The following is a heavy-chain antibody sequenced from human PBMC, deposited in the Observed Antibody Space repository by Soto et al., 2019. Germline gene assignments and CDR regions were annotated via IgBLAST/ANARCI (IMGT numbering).Heavy chain of an antibody. Sequence: PGGSLRLSCAASGFTFSSYAMHWVRQAPGKGLEWVAVISYDGSNKYYADSVKGRFTISRDNSKNTLYLQMNSLRAEDTAVYYCASLGATDSYWGQGTLVTVSS. V-gene: IGHV3-30-3*01. CDR2: ISYDGSNK. D-gene: IGHD1-26*01. J-gene: IGHJ4*02. CDR1: GFTFSSYA. CDR3: ASLGATDSY.